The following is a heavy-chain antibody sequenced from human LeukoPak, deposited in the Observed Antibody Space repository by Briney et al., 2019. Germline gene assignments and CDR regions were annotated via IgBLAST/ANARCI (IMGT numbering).Heavy chain of an antibody. D-gene: IGHD6-13*01. CDR3: VRAAGTDRDY. V-gene: IGHV5-51*01. J-gene: IGHJ4*02. CDR2: IYPGDSET. Sequence: GASLKISCKGSGYAFSNSIIGWVRQMPGKGLEWMGIIYPGDSETRYSPSFQGQVTISADKSISTAYLQWSSLRASDTAMYYCVRAAGTDRDYWGQGTLVTVSS. CDR1: GYAFSNSI.